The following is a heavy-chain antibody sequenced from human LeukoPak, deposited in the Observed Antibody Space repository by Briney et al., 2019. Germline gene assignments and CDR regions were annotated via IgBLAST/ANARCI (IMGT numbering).Heavy chain of an antibody. CDR2: IYYSGST. Sequence: SETLSLTCTVSGGSISSYYWSWIRQPPGKGLEWIGYIYYSGSTDYNPSLKSRVTISVDTSKNQFSLKLSSVTAADTAVYYCARERTIAARPYYYFDYWGQGTLVTVSS. D-gene: IGHD6-13*01. J-gene: IGHJ4*02. CDR3: ARERTIAARPYYYFDY. V-gene: IGHV4-59*01. CDR1: GGSISSYY.